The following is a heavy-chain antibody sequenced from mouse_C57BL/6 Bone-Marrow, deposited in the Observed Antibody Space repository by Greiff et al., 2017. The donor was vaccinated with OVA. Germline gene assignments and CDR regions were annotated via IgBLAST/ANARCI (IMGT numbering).Heavy chain of an antibody. V-gene: IGHV1-26*01. Sequence: VQLQQSGPELVKPEASVKISCKASGYTFTDYYMNWVKQSHGKSLEWIGDINPNNGGTSYNQKFKGKATLTVDKSSSTAYMELRSLTSEDSAVYYCARGRNWGQGTTLTVSS. CDR2: INPNNGGT. CDR3: ARGRN. J-gene: IGHJ2*01. CDR1: GYTFTDYY.